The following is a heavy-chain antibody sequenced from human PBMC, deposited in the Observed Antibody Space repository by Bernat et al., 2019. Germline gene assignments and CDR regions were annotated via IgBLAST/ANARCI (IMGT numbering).Heavy chain of an antibody. CDR3: ARYYYDSSGYSYYFDY. J-gene: IGHJ4*02. Sequence: QVQLQESGPGLVKPSETLSLTCTVSVGSISSYYWSWIRQPPGKGLEWIGYIYYSGSTNYNPSLKSRVTISVDTSKNQFSLKLSSVTAADTAVYYCARYYYDSSGYSYYFDYWGQGTLVTVSS. CDR1: VGSISSYY. CDR2: IYYSGST. V-gene: IGHV4-59*01. D-gene: IGHD3-22*01.